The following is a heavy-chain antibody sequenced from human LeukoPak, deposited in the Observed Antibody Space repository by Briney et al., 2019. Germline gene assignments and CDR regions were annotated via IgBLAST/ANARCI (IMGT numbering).Heavy chain of an antibody. J-gene: IGHJ3*02. V-gene: IGHV1-3*03. CDR1: GYTFTSYA. Sequence: ASVKVSCKASGYTFTSYAMHWVRQAPGQRLEWMGWINAGNGNTKYSQEFQGGVTITRDTSASTAYMELSSLRSEDTAVYYCARGSSRSPRDAFDIWGQGTMVTVSS. CDR2: INAGNGNT. CDR3: ARGSSRSPRDAFDI.